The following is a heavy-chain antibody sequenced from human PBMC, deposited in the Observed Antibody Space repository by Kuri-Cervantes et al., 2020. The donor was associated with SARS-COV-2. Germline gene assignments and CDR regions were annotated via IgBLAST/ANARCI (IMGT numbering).Heavy chain of an antibody. D-gene: IGHD3-3*01. J-gene: IGHJ4*02. V-gene: IGHV3-49*04. Sequence: GGSLRLSCTASGFTFGDYAMSWVRQAPGKGLEWVGFIRSKAYGGTTEYAASVKGRFTISRDDSKSIAYPQMNSLKTEDTAVYYCTRDDFWSGYYVYWGQGTLVTVSS. CDR3: TRDDFWSGYYVY. CDR2: IRSKAYGGTT. CDR1: GFTFGDYA.